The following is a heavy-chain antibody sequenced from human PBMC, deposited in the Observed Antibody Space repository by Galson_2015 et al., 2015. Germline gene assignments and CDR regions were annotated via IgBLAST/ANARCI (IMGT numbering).Heavy chain of an antibody. CDR1: GFTFSSYS. D-gene: IGHD5-12*01. CDR3: ARDYIVATIREGYYYYYGMDV. CDR2: ISSSSSYI. J-gene: IGHJ6*02. V-gene: IGHV3-21*01. Sequence: SLRLSCAASGFTFSSYSMNWVRQAPGKGLEWVSSISSSSSYIYYADSVKGRFTISRDNAKNSLYLQMNSLRAEDTAVYYCARDYIVATIREGYYYYYGMDVWGQGTTVTVSS.